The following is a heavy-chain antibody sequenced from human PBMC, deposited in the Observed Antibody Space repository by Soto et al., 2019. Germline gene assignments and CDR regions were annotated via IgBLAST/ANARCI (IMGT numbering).Heavy chain of an antibody. Sequence: QVQLVQSGAEVKKPGASVKVSCQASGYTFTSYYMHWVRQAPGQGLEWMGWINPDSGGTYYTHKFQDRVTMTRDTSISTAYMELSRLTSVDTALYYCARDRGVRDVWGQGTTVIVSS. CDR2: INPDSGGT. D-gene: IGHD2-8*01. CDR3: ARDRGVRDV. CDR1: GYTFTSYY. V-gene: IGHV1-2*02. J-gene: IGHJ6*02.